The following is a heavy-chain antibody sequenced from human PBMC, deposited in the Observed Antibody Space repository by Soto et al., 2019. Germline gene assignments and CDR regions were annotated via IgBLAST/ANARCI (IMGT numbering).Heavy chain of an antibody. CDR2: VYYSGST. CDR3: ARESTRYNSGYQGGFDY. Sequence: QVQLQESGPGLVKPSQTLSLTCTVSGGSISSGDYYWSWIRQHPGKGLEWIGYVYYSGSTYYNPSLKSRDTISVDTSKNQFSLKLSSVTAADTAVYYCARESTRYNSGYQGGFDYWGQGTLVTVSS. V-gene: IGHV4-31*03. J-gene: IGHJ4*02. D-gene: IGHD3-22*01. CDR1: GGSISSGDYY.